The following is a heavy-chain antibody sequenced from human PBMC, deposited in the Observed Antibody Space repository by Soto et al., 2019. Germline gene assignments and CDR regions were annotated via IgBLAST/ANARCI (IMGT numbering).Heavy chain of an antibody. CDR2: IGPTDSDT. V-gene: IGHV5-10-1*01. CDR3: ARHALGSSGWHYFDY. Sequence: EVQLVQSGAEVKKPGESLRISCQGSGYSFSNHWVTWVRQTPGGGLEWMGKIGPTDSDTKYSPSLQGHVTMSFDTSISTAYLQWSTLKASDTAMYYCARHALGSSGWHYFDYWGQGTLVTVSS. CDR1: GYSFSNHW. J-gene: IGHJ4*02. D-gene: IGHD6-19*01.